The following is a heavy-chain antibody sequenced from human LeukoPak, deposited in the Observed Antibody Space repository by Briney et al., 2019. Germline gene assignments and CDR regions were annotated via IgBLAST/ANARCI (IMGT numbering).Heavy chain of an antibody. CDR3: ARMDYDILTGYYASNYYYYYMDV. Sequence: GGSLRLSCTVSGFTVSSNSMSWVRQAPGKGLEWVSFIYSGGSTHYSDSVKGRFTISRDNAKNSLYLQMNSLRAEDTAVYYCARMDYDILTGYYASNYYYYYMDVWGKGTTVTVSS. CDR1: GFTVSSNS. D-gene: IGHD3-9*01. V-gene: IGHV3-53*01. J-gene: IGHJ6*03. CDR2: IYSGGST.